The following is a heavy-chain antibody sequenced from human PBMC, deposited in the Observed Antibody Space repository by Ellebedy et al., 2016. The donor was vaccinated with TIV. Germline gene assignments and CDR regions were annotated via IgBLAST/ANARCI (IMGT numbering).Heavy chain of an antibody. J-gene: IGHJ3*01. Sequence: PGGSLRLSCEASGFTFERSGMHWVRQAPGKGLEWVSGISWNGGNRGYADSVKGRVTISRDNAKKSLYLQMNSLRPDDTALYYCVKDLRTSSDAFDLWGQGTMVSVSS. CDR2: ISWNGGNR. V-gene: IGHV3-9*01. CDR3: VKDLRTSSDAFDL. D-gene: IGHD6-6*01. CDR1: GFTFERSG.